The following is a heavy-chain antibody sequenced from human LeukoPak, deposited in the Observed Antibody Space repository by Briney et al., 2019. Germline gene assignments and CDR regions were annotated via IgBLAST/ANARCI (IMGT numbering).Heavy chain of an antibody. CDR1: GFTVSSNY. CDR2: IYSGGST. D-gene: IGHD2-2*01. CDR3: ARDGVACSSTICYQYYFDY. V-gene: IGHV3-66*02. Sequence: GGSLRLSCAASGFTVSSNYMSWVRQAPGKGLEWVSVIYSGGSTYYADSVKGRFTISRDNSKNTLYLQMNSLRAEDTAVYYCARDGVACSSTICYQYYFDYWGQGTLVTVSS. J-gene: IGHJ4*02.